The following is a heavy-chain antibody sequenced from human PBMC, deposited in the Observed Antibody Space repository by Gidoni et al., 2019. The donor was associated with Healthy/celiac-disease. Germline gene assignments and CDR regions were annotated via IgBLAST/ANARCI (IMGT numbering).Heavy chain of an antibody. J-gene: IGHJ6*02. Sequence: QVQLVQSGAEVKKPGASVKVSCKASGYTFTSYYMHWVRQAPGQGLEWMGIINPSGGSTSYAQKFQGRVTMTRDTSTSTVYMELSSLRSEDTAVYYCARDLVVPAAIRWGADNYYYYGMDVWGQGTTVTVSS. CDR3: ARDLVVPAAIRWGADNYYYYGMDV. D-gene: IGHD2-2*02. V-gene: IGHV1-46*01. CDR2: INPSGGST. CDR1: GYTFTSYY.